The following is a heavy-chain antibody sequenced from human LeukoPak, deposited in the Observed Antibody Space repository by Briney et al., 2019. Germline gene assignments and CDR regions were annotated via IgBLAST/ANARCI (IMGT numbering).Heavy chain of an antibody. CDR3: AREGGLVREGYFDY. J-gene: IGHJ4*02. D-gene: IGHD2-21*01. CDR2: IYYSGST. Sequence: SETLSLTCTVSGGSISSGDYYWSWIRQPPGKGLEWIGYIYYSGSTYYNPSLKSRVTISVDTSKNQFSLKLSSVTAADTAVYYCAREGGLVREGYFDYWGQGTLVTVSS. V-gene: IGHV4-30-4*08. CDR1: GGSISSGDYY.